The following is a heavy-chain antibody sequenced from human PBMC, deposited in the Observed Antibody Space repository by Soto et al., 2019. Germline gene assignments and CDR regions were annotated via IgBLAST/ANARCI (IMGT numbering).Heavy chain of an antibody. V-gene: IGHV1-18*01. CDR1: GYTFSIYG. Sequence: ASVKVSCKASGYTFSIYGISWVRQAPGQGPDWMGWITPYNGNTNYAQKLQGRVTMTTDTSTSTAYMELRSLRSDDTAVYYCARDRSPYYYDGYYCPMDVWSQGTTVTVSS. CDR2: ITPYNGNT. J-gene: IGHJ6*02. CDR3: ARDRSPYYYDGYYCPMDV. D-gene: IGHD3-22*01.